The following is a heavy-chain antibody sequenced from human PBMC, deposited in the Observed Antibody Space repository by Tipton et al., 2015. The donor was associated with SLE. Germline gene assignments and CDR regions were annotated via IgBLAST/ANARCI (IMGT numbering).Heavy chain of an antibody. Sequence: SLRLSCAASGINFRNSIMHWVRQAPGKGLEWVAGMSFDGSTYYVGSVQGRLTISRDDSRSSLFLQLNSLRVDDTAIYYCARVDVGYDSISGNYDWTLDPWGRGTLVTVSS. CDR3: ARVDVGYDSISGNYDWTLDP. D-gene: IGHD3-10*01. CDR2: MSFDGST. V-gene: IGHV3-30*03. J-gene: IGHJ2*01. CDR1: GINFRNSI.